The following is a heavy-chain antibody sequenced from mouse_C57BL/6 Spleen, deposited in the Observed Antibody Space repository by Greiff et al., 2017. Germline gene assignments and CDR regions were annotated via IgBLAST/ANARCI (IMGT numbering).Heavy chain of an antibody. CDR3: ARGGTTVVATRYYAMDY. CDR1: GYTFTDYN. Sequence: EVQLQQSGPELVKPGASVKIPCKASGYTFTDYNMDWVKQSHGKSLEWIGDINPNNGGTIYNQKFKGKATLTVDKSSSTAYMELRSLTSEDTAVYYGARGGTTVVATRYYAMDYWGQGTSVTVSS. CDR2: INPNNGGT. D-gene: IGHD1-1*01. V-gene: IGHV1-18*01. J-gene: IGHJ4*01.